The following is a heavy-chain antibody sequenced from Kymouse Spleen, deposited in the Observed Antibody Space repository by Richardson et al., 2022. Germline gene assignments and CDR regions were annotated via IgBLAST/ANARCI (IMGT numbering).Heavy chain of an antibody. D-gene: IGHD5-18,IGHD5-18*01. CDR3: ARHPWIQLWSYYYYYGMDV. CDR1: GGSISSSSYY. CDR2: IYYSGST. Sequence: QLQLQESGPGLVKPSETLSLTCTVSGGSISSSSYYWGWIRQPPGKGLEWIGSIYYSGSTYYNPSLKSRVTISVDTSKNQFSLKLSSVTAADTAVYYCARHPWIQLWSYYYYYGMDVWGQGTTVTVSS. J-gene: IGHJ6*02. V-gene: IGHV4-39*01.